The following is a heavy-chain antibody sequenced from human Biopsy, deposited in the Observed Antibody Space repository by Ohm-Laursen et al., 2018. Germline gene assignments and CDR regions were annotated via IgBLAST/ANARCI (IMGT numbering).Heavy chain of an antibody. CDR1: GFTLSGYA. V-gene: IGHV3-21*06. D-gene: IGHD4-17*01. Sequence: GSLRLSCAASGFTLSGYAMNWVRQAPGKGLEWVSSITGGGNYINYADSVRGRFTIPRDNSKNSVYLVMSSLRAEDTAVYFCATAAYAPPYFDLWGRGTVVTVSS. CDR2: ITGGGNYI. CDR3: ATAAYAPPYFDL. J-gene: IGHJ4*02.